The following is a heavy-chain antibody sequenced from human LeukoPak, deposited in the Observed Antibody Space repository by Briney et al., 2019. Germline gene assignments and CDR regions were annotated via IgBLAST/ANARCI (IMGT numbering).Heavy chain of an antibody. D-gene: IGHD4-11*01. J-gene: IGHJ6*03. V-gene: IGHV4-34*01. CDR3: ARGNMWDYRRYYYYMDV. CDR2: INHRGST. Sequence: PSDTLSLTCAVNGGSFSRYYWSWIRQPPGKGLEWIGEINHRGSTNYNPPLKSRVTISVDTSKNQFSLKLNSVTAADTAIYYCARGNMWDYRRYYYYMDVWGKGTTVTVSS. CDR1: GGSFSRYY.